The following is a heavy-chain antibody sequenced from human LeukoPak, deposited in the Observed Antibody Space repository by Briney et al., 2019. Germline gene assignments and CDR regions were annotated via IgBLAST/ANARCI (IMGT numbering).Heavy chain of an antibody. CDR1: GYSFTSYW. J-gene: IGHJ5*02. D-gene: IGHD6-13*01. Sequence: GESLKTSCKGSGYSFTSYWIGWARQMPGKGLEWMGIIYPGDSDTRYSPSFQGQVTISADKSISTAYLQWSSLKASDTAMYYCARGDTGYSSSWKNWFDPWGQGTLVTVSS. CDR3: ARGDTGYSSSWKNWFDP. V-gene: IGHV5-51*01. CDR2: IYPGDSDT.